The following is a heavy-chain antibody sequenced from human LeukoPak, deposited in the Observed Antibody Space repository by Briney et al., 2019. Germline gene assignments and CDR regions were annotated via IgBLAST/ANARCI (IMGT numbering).Heavy chain of an antibody. D-gene: IGHD6-13*01. CDR3: AREVAAAGLRRFDY. CDR2: IYTSGST. CDR1: GGSISSYY. Sequence: PSETLSLTCTVSGGSISSYYWSWIRQPAGKGLEWIGRIYTSGSTNYNPSLKSRVNMSVDTSKNQFSLKLSSVTAADTAVYYCAREVAAAGLRRFDYWGQGTLVTVSS. V-gene: IGHV4-4*07. J-gene: IGHJ4*02.